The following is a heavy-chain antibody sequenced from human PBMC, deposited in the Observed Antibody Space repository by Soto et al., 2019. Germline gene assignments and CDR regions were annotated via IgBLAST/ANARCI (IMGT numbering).Heavy chain of an antibody. CDR1: GGSLSNYY. D-gene: IGHD3-10*01. Sequence: SETLSLTCTVSGGSLSNYYWNWIRQPPGKGLEWIGYIYYSGSTNYNPSFKSRVTISVDTSKNQFSLKLSSMTAADAAVYYCARSPSMVRGVIMDYWGQGTLVTVSS. V-gene: IGHV4-59*08. CDR2: IYYSGST. CDR3: ARSPSMVRGVIMDY. J-gene: IGHJ4*02.